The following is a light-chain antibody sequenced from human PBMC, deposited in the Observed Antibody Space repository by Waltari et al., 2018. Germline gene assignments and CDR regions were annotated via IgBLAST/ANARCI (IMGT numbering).Light chain of an antibody. J-gene: IGLJ3*02. CDR1: FRAPRHSNY. Sequence: QSDLTQPAPVSGSLGQSITISCTAPFRAPRHSNYLPWYQQHPGKAPKLLFFDVDNRPSGISNRFSASQSGDTASLSISRLRPEDEATYYCTSYTLLTFTWQFGGGTKLTVV. V-gene: IGLV2-14*03. CDR3: TSYTLLTFTWQ. CDR2: DVD.